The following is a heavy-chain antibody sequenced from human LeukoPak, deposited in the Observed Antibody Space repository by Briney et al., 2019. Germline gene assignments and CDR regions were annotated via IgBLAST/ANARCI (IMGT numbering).Heavy chain of an antibody. D-gene: IGHD3-16*01. J-gene: IGHJ6*04. CDR2: INPNSGGT. CDR3: ARGSEGDYYYGMDV. Sequence: GASVKVSCKASGYTFTGYYMHWVRQAPGQGLEWMGWINPNSGGTNYAQEFQGWVTMTRDTSISTAYMELSRLRSDDTAVYYCARGSEGDYYYGMDVWGKGTTVTVSS. V-gene: IGHV1-2*04. CDR1: GYTFTGYY.